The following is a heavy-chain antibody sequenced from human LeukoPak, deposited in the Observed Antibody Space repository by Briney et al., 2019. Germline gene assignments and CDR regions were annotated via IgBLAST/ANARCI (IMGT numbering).Heavy chain of an antibody. V-gene: IGHV3-23*01. CDR2: IGGGGRDT. CDR3: AKNRGANYYHYYMDV. Sequence: GGSLRLSCAASGFTFSTYAMSWVRQAPGKGLEWLSTIGGGGRDTFYADSVKGRFTVSRDNSKNTLYLQMSSLRAEDTAVYFCAKNRGANYYHYYMDVWGKGTTVTVSS. CDR1: GFTFSTYA. J-gene: IGHJ6*03. D-gene: IGHD4/OR15-4a*01.